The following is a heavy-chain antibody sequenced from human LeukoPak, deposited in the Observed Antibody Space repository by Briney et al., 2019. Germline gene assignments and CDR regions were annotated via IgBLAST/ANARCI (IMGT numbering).Heavy chain of an antibody. D-gene: IGHD6-13*01. CDR2: INYSGNT. J-gene: IGHJ4*02. CDR3: ARLNVLDSSVLHHFDH. Sequence: SETLSLTCTVSGGSISHYYWSWIRQPPGKGLEWMAYINYSGNTDYNPSLKSRGTISVDTSKNHFSPKLNSVTAADTAVYYCARLNVLDSSVLHHFDHWGQGTLVTVSS. CDR1: GGSISHYY. V-gene: IGHV4-59*08.